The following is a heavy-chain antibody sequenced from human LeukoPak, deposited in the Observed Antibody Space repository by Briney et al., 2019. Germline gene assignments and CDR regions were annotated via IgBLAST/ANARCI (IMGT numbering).Heavy chain of an antibody. V-gene: IGHV1-2*02. CDR3: ARAGGSSSSAFDI. CDR1: GYTFTGYY. CDR2: INPNSGGT. D-gene: IGHD6-13*01. Sequence: ASVKVSCKASGYTFTGYYMHWVRQAPGQGLEWMGWINPNSGGTNYAQKFQGRVTMTRNTSISTAYMELSSLRSEDTAVYYCARAGGSSSSAFDIWGQGTMVTVSS. J-gene: IGHJ3*02.